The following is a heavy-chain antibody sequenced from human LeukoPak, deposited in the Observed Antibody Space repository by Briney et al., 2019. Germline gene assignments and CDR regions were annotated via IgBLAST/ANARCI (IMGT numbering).Heavy chain of an antibody. CDR1: GGSITGYY. V-gene: IGHV4-4*07. Sequence: KSSETLSLTCTVSGGSITGYYWNWTRQPAGQGLEWLGRVYSSGVGNYNPSLTSRVTMSVDTSKNQFSLKLTSLTAADTAVYYCAREEFLHEIDSSGYFVYWGQGTLVTVSS. D-gene: IGHD3-22*01. CDR3: AREEFLHEIDSSGYFVY. CDR2: VYSSGVG. J-gene: IGHJ4*02.